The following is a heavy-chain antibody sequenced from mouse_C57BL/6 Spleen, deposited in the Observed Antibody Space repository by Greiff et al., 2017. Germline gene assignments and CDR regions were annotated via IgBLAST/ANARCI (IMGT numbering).Heavy chain of an antibody. J-gene: IGHJ1*03. Sequence: EVKLVESGEGLVKPGGSLKLSCAASGFTFSSYAMSWVRQTPEKRLEWVAYISSGGDYIYYADTVKGRFTSSRDNARNTLYLQMSSMKSEDTAMYYCTRDDYYGSSWYFDVWGTGTTVTVSS. CDR3: TRDDYYGSSWYFDV. V-gene: IGHV5-9-1*02. D-gene: IGHD1-1*01. CDR1: GFTFSSYA. CDR2: ISSGGDYI.